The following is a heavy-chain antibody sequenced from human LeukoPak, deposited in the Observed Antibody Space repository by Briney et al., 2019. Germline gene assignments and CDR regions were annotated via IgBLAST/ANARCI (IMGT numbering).Heavy chain of an antibody. CDR2: VSTDNCNT. J-gene: IGHJ4*02. V-gene: IGHV1-18*01. CDR1: GYSFTSYW. Sequence: GASVKISCKASGYSFTSYWISWVRQAPGKGLEWMGWVSTDNCNTNYAQNLQGRVTMTTDKSTSTAYMDLRSLTSDDTAVYYCARDRATLRGNNYDLLTGYYTGWDYWAQGTLVSVSS. CDR3: ARDRATLRGNNYDLLTGYYTGWDY. D-gene: IGHD3-9*01.